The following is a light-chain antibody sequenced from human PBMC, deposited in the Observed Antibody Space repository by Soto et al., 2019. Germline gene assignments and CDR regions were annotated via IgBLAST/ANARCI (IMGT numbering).Light chain of an antibody. V-gene: IGKV1-39*01. J-gene: IGKJ2*01. Sequence: DIQMTQSPSSLSASVGDIVTITCRASQSISTYLNWYQQKPGKAPKVLIYAASSLQSGVPSRFSGSGSGTDFTLTIGSLQPEDFATYYCQQTFSAPVTFGQGTRLEIK. CDR2: AAS. CDR3: QQTFSAPVT. CDR1: QSISTY.